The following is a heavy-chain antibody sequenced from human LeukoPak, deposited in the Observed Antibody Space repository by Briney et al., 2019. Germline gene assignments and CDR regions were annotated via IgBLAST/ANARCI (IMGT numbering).Heavy chain of an antibody. J-gene: IGHJ5*02. CDR1: GFTFSSYY. CDR3: ARVGTMVRGVNFNWFDP. V-gene: IGHV3-7*01. CDR2: IKQDGSEK. Sequence: GGSLRLSCAASGFTFSSYYMNWVRQAPGKGLEWVANIKQDGSEKYHVDSVKGRFTISRDNAKNSLYLQMNSLRAEDTAVYYCARVGTMVRGVNFNWFDPWGQGTLVTVSS. D-gene: IGHD3-10*01.